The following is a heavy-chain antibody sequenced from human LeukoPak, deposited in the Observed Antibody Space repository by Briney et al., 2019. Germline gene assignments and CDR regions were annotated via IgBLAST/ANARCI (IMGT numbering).Heavy chain of an antibody. J-gene: IGHJ4*02. D-gene: IGHD5-12*01. CDR3: ARDGVATISAY. Sequence: ASVKVSCKASGYTFTSYYMHWVRQAPGQGLEWMGIINPSGSSTSYAQKFQGRVTMTRDTSTSTVYMELSSLRSEDTAVYYCARDGVATISAYWGQGTLVTVSS. V-gene: IGHV1-46*01. CDR1: GYTFTSYY. CDR2: INPSGSST.